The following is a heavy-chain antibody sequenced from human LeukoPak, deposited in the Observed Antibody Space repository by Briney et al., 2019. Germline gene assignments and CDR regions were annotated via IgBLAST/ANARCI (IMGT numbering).Heavy chain of an antibody. V-gene: IGHV3-21*01. CDR2: ISSSSSYI. CDR1: GFTFSSYS. D-gene: IGHD6-13*01. CDR3: ARSIAAADFAPIDY. Sequence: GGSLRLSCAASGFTFSSYSMNWVRQAPGKGLEWVSSISSSSSYIYYADSVKGRFTISRDNAKNSLYLQMNSLRAEDTAVYYCARSIAAADFAPIDYWGQGTLVTVSS. J-gene: IGHJ4*02.